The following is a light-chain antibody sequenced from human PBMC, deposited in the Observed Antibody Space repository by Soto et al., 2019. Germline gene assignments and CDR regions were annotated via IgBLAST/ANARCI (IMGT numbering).Light chain of an antibody. CDR2: GAS. J-gene: IGKJ2*01. CDR1: QSVSSN. CDR3: QQYNNWPYT. Sequence: EIVMTQSPDTLSVSPGERATLSCRASQSVSSNLAWYQQKPGQAPRLLIFGASTRATGIPARFSGSGSGTEFTLTISSLQSEDFAVYHCQQYNNWPYTFGQGTTLDIK. V-gene: IGKV3-15*01.